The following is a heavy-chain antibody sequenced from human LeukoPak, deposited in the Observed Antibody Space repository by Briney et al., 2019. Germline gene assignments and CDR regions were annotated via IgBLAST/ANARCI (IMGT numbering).Heavy chain of an antibody. D-gene: IGHD6-6*01. V-gene: IGHV1-69*05. Sequence: ASVKVSCKASGGTFSSYAISWVRQAPGQGLEWMGGIIPIFGTANYAQKFQGGVTITTDESTSTAYMELSSLRSEDTAVYYCARDSSSSNRYYYYYMDVWGKGTTVTVSS. CDR1: GGTFSSYA. CDR3: ARDSSSSNRYYYYYMDV. J-gene: IGHJ6*03. CDR2: IIPIFGTA.